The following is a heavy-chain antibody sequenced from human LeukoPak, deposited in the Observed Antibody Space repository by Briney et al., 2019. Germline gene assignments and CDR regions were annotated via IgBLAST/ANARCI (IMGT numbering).Heavy chain of an antibody. V-gene: IGHV3-30*02. CDR2: IRYDGRNK. CDR3: ARHTAAGKVPMDY. CDR1: GLTFSNYG. Sequence: PGGSLRLSCAAAGLTFSNYGMHWVRQAPGKGLQWVAYIRYDGRNKYSADSVKGRFTIYRDNAKNSLYLQMNSLRAEDTAVYYCARHTAAGKVPMDYWGQGTLVTVSS. D-gene: IGHD6-13*01. J-gene: IGHJ4*02.